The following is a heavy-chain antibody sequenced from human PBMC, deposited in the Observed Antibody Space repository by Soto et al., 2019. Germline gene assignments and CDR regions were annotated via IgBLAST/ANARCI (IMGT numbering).Heavy chain of an antibody. J-gene: IGHJ6*02. CDR3: ARYRHCSGDSCNYYYIMDL. CDR2: INPRNNNT. D-gene: IGHD2-15*01. CDR1: GYTFTGYA. V-gene: IGHV1-3*01. Sequence: ASVKVSCKASGYTFTGYAMHWVRQAPGQRLEWMGWINPRNNNTKHAQKFQGRVTITGDTSAGTVYMELSSLRSEDTATYFCARYRHCSGDSCNYYYIMDLWGQGTTVTVSS.